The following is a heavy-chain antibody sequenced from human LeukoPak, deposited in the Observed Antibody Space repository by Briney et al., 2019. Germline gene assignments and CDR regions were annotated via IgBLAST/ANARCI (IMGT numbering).Heavy chain of an antibody. CDR1: GFSFSYYW. V-gene: IGHV3-74*01. CDR3: ARVFYGGSSDY. Sequence: GGSLRLSCAASGFSFSYYWMQWVRQAPGKGPVWVSRINTDGSITNYADSVKGRFTISRDNAKNTLHLQLNSLGAEDTAVYYCARVFYGGSSDYWGQGTLVTVSS. J-gene: IGHJ4*02. CDR2: INTDGSIT. D-gene: IGHD1-26*01.